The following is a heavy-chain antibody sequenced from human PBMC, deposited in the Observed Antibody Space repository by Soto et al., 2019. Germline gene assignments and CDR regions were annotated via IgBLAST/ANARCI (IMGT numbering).Heavy chain of an antibody. Sequence: GESLKISCKGSGYSFTSYWIGWVRQMPGKGLEWMGIIYPGDSDTRYSPSFQGQVTISADKSISTAYLQWSSLKASDTAMYCCARQPSQDVVPAAIYDYWGQGTLVTVSS. CDR3: ARQPSQDVVPAAIYDY. CDR1: GYSFTSYW. V-gene: IGHV5-51*01. D-gene: IGHD2-2*02. J-gene: IGHJ4*02. CDR2: IYPGDSDT.